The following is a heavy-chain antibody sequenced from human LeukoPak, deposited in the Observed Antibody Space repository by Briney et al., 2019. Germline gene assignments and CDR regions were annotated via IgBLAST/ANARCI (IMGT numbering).Heavy chain of an antibody. CDR3: XXXLSXXGYDYYXGX. Sequence: GGSLRLSCAASGFTFSSYAMSWVRQAPGKGLEWVSTVSANDGSTYYADSAKGRFIISRDNSKNTLYLQMSRLRAEDTGVYYCXXXLSXXGYDYYXGXXGEGXXXXVSS. V-gene: IGHV3-23*01. CDR2: VSANDGST. CDR1: GFTFSSYA. D-gene: IGHD5-12*01. J-gene: IGHJ4*02.